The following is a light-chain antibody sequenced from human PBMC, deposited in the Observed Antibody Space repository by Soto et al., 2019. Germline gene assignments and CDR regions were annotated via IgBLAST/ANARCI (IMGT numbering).Light chain of an antibody. CDR3: QHRMNWPIT. CDR2: DAS. V-gene: IGKV3-11*01. J-gene: IGKJ5*01. CDR1: QSVSNNY. Sequence: EIVLTQSPGTLSLSPGERATLSCRASQSVSNNYLAWYQQKPGQAPRLLIYDASNRATGIPARFSGSGSGTDFTLTISSLEPEDFAVYYCQHRMNWPITFGQGTRVEIK.